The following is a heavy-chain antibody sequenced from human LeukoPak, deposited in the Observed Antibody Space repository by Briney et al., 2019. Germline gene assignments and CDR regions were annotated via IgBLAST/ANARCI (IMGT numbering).Heavy chain of an antibody. J-gene: IGHJ5*02. CDR1: GGSFSGYY. CDR3: ANYASGTYRFDP. D-gene: IGHD3-10*01. CDR2: INHSGST. Sequence: SETLSLTCAVYGGSFSGYYWSCIRQTPGKGLEWIGEINHSGSTNYNPSLKSRVTISVDTSKNQFSLKLSSVTAADTAVYYCANYASGTYRFDPWGQGTLVTVSS. V-gene: IGHV4-34*01.